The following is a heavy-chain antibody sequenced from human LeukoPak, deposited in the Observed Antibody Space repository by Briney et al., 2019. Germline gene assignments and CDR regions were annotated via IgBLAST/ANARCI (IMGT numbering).Heavy chain of an antibody. CDR2: ISSSSSTI. CDR3: AREDGDAFDI. J-gene: IGHJ3*02. Sequence: GGSLRLSCAASGFTFSSYSMNWVRQAPGKGLEWVSYISSSSSTIYYADSVKGRFTSSRDNAKNSLYLQMNSLRVEDTAVYYCAREDGDAFDIWGQGTVVSVSS. V-gene: IGHV3-48*04. CDR1: GFTFSSYS. D-gene: IGHD5-24*01.